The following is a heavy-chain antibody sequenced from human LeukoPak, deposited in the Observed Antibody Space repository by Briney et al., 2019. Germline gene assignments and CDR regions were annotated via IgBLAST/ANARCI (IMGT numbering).Heavy chain of an antibody. CDR2: ISGSGGST. CDR3: AKSYDFWSGYSET. CDR1: GFTFSSYA. J-gene: IGHJ5*02. Sequence: GGSLRLSCAASGFTFSSYAMSWVRQAPGKGLEWVSAISGSGGSTYYADSVKGRITISRDNSKNTLYLQMNSLRAEDTAVYYCAKSYDFWSGYSETWGQGTLVTVSS. D-gene: IGHD3-3*01. V-gene: IGHV3-23*01.